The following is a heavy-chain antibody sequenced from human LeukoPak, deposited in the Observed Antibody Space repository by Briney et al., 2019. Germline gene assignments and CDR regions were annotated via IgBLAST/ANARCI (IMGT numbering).Heavy chain of an antibody. CDR2: IYTSGST. Sequence: GSLRLSCTVSGGSISSYYWSWIRQPAGKGLEWIGRIYTSGSTNYNPSLKSRVTMSVDTSKNQFSLKLSSVTAADTAVYYCARDRIVGMDVWGKGTTVTVSS. V-gene: IGHV4-4*07. J-gene: IGHJ6*03. CDR3: ARDRIVGMDV. CDR1: GGSISSYY. D-gene: IGHD2-21*01.